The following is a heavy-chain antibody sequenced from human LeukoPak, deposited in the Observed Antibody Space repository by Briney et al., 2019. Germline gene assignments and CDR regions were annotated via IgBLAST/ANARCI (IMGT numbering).Heavy chain of an antibody. V-gene: IGHV3-23*01. CDR2: ISGSGGST. Sequence: GGSLRLSCAASGFSFSSHAMNWVRQAPGKGLEWVSAISGSGGSTYYADSVKGRFTISRDNSKNTLYLQMNSLRAEDTAVYYCAKGWWELPIPYRFDYWGQGTLVTVSS. CDR1: GFSFSSHA. J-gene: IGHJ4*02. D-gene: IGHD2-15*01. CDR3: AKGWWELPIPYRFDY.